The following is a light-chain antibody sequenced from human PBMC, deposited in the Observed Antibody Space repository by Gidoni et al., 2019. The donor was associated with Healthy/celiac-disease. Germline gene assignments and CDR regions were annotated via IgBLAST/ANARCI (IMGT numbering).Light chain of an antibody. V-gene: IGKV3-20*01. CDR2: GAS. CDR3: QQYGSSLI. J-gene: IGKJ4*01. CDR1: QSVSSSY. Sequence: EIVLTQSPGPLSLSPGERATLSCRASQSVSSSYLAWYQQKPGQAPRLLIYGASSRATGIPDRFSGSGSGTDFTLTISRLEPEDFAVYYCQQYGSSLIFGGGTKVEIK.